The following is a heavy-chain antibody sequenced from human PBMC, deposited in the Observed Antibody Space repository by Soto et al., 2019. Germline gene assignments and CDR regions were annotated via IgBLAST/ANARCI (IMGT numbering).Heavy chain of an antibody. V-gene: IGHV1-58*01. J-gene: IGHJ4*02. CDR1: GFTFTSSA. D-gene: IGHD3-3*01. Sequence: RASVKVSCKASGFTFTSSAVQWVRQARGRRLEWIGWIVVGSGNTNYAQKFQERVTITRDMSTSTAYMELSSLRSEDTAVYYCAAAVYYDFWSGYPKGFDYWGQGTLVTVS. CDR3: AAAVYYDFWSGYPKGFDY. CDR2: IVVGSGNT.